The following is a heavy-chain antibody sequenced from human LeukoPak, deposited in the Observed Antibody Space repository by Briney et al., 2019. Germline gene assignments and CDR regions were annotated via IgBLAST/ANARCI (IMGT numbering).Heavy chain of an antibody. V-gene: IGHV1-18*04. CDR3: ARECCGGQQWLAPAFDYYYYGMDV. CDR1: GYIFTSYG. D-gene: IGHD6-19*01. CDR2: ISAYNGNT. Sequence: ASVKVSCKASGYIFTSYGISWVRQAPGQGLEWMGWISAYNGNTNYAQKLQGRVTMTTDTSTSTAYMELRSLRSDDTAVYYCARECCGGQQWLAPAFDYYYYGMDVWGKGTTVTVSS. J-gene: IGHJ6*04.